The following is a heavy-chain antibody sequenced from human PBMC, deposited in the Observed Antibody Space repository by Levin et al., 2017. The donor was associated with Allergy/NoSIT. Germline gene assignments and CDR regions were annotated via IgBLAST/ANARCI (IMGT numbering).Heavy chain of an antibody. J-gene: IGHJ5*02. D-gene: IGHD3-16*01. Sequence: GESLKISCKASGYTFSSYYMHWVRQAPGQGLEWMGIINPGGGSTSYAQKFQGRVTMTRDTSTSTVYMELSSLRSDDTAVYYCARVLGGGWFDPWGQGTLVTVSS. CDR2: INPGGGST. CDR1: GYTFSSYY. V-gene: IGHV1-46*01. CDR3: ARVLGGGWFDP.